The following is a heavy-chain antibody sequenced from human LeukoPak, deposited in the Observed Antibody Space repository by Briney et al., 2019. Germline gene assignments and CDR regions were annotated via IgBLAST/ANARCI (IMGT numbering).Heavy chain of an antibody. D-gene: IGHD1-26*01. Sequence: SQTLSLTCTVSGGSISSGSYYWSWLRQPAGTGLEWIGRIYTSGSTNYNPSLKSRVTLSVDTSKTQFSLKLSSVTAADTAVYYCARASIVGATTGWFDPWGQGTLVTVSS. V-gene: IGHV4-61*02. CDR2: IYTSGST. CDR1: GGSISSGSYY. J-gene: IGHJ5*02. CDR3: ARASIVGATTGWFDP.